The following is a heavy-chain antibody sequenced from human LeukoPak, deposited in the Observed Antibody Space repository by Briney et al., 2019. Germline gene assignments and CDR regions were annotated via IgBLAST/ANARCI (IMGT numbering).Heavy chain of an antibody. CDR2: ISDTGST. Sequence: SETLSLTCTVSGGSSRNHYWSWIRQPPGEGLEWMGYISDTGSTNYNPSLKSRVTISVDTSKNQFSLKLSSVTAADTAVYYCAGADVVRGVSAAHNYYYYYGMDVWGQGTTVTVSS. CDR1: GGSSRNHY. CDR3: AGADVVRGVSAAHNYYYYYGMDV. J-gene: IGHJ6*02. D-gene: IGHD2-15*01. V-gene: IGHV4-59*11.